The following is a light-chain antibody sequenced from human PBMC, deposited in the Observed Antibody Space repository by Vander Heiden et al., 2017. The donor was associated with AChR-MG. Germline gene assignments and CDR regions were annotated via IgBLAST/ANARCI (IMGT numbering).Light chain of an antibody. CDR1: ASNIGSNS. V-gene: IGLV1-44*01. Sequence: SLLPQPPSASGPPGPSVTISCSGGASNIGSNSLNWYQQLPGTAPRVLIYSNSQRPSGVPDRFSGSKSGTSASLAISGLQSEDEADYYCSAWDDSLSGVVFGGGTKLTVL. CDR3: SAWDDSLSGVV. J-gene: IGLJ2*01. CDR2: SNS.